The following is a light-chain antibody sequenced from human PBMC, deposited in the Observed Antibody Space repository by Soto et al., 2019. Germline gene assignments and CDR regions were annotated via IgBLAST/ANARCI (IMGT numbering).Light chain of an antibody. CDR1: SSDVGGYNY. Sequence: QSVLTQPASVSGSPGQSITISCTGTSSDVGGYNYVSWYQQHPGKAPKLMIYEVSNRPSGVSNRFSGSKSGNTASLTISGLQAEDEAEYYCSSYTGTRLFVFGSGTKVTVL. CDR2: EVS. CDR3: SSYTGTRLFV. V-gene: IGLV2-14*01. J-gene: IGLJ1*01.